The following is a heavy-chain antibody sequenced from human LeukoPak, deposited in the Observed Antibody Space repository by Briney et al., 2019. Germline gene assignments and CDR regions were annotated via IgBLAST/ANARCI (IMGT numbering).Heavy chain of an antibody. CDR2: IYTSGST. CDR1: GGSVTSGSYY. V-gene: IGHV4-61*02. J-gene: IGHJ4*02. CDR3: ARVTTGGYYNC. Sequence: SETLSLTCTVSGGSVTSGSYYWSWIRQPAGKGLEWIGRIYTSGSTNYNPSLKSRVTISVDTSKNQFSLKLSSVTAADTAVYYCARVTTGGYYNCWGQGTLVTVSS. D-gene: IGHD3-22*01.